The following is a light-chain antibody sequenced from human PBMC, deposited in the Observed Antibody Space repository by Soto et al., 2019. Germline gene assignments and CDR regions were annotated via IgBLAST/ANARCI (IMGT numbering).Light chain of an antibody. CDR3: SSYTSSSSYF. V-gene: IGLV2-14*01. CDR2: TVS. CDR1: SSDVGGYKY. Sequence: QSALTQPASVSGSPGQSITISCTGTSSDVGGYKYVSWYQQHPGKAPKLLIYTVSNRPSGVSNRFSGSKSGNTASLTISGLQAEDEADYYCSSYTSSSSYFFGTGTKVTVL. J-gene: IGLJ1*01.